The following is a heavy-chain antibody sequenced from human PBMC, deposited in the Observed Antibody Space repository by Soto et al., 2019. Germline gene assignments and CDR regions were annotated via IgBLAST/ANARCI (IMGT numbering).Heavy chain of an antibody. Sequence: GGSLRLSCAASGFTVSGNYMSWVRQAPGKGLEWVSIIDSGGRTYYADSVKGRFTISRGNSKNTLYLQVRSLSAEDTAVYFCARHESSVGYSFYYMAVWGKGTTVPVSS. V-gene: IGHV3-66*04. CDR2: IDSGGRT. D-gene: IGHD1-26*01. CDR1: GFTVSGNY. J-gene: IGHJ6*03. CDR3: ARHESSVGYSFYYMAV.